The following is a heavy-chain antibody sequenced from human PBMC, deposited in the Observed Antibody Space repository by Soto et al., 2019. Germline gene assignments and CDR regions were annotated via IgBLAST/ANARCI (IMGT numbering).Heavy chain of an antibody. Sequence: SETLSLTCTVSGGSISSYYWSWIRQPPGKGLEWIGYIYYSGSTNYNPSLKSRVTISVDTSKNQFSLKLSSVTAADTAVYYCATGNEYSSSRWFGPWGQGTLVTVSS. V-gene: IGHV4-59*01. J-gene: IGHJ5*02. CDR2: IYYSGST. CDR1: GGSISSYY. CDR3: ATGNEYSSSRWFGP. D-gene: IGHD6-6*01.